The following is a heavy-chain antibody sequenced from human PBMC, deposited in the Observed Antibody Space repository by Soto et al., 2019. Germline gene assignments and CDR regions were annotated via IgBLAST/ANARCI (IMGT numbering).Heavy chain of an antibody. CDR1: GFTFDDYA. D-gene: IGHD3-10*01. CDR3: VKGTYYFGSGSFKWFDP. J-gene: IGHJ5*02. CDR2: ISWNSGSI. V-gene: IGHV3-9*01. Sequence: GGSLRLSCAASGFTFDDYAMHWVRQAPGKGLEWVSGISWNSGSIGYADSVKGRFTISRDNAKNSLYLQMNSLRAEDTALYYCVKGTYYFGSGSFKWFDPWGQGTLVTVSS.